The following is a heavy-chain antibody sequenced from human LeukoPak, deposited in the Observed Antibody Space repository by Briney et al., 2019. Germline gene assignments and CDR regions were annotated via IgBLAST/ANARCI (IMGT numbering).Heavy chain of an antibody. J-gene: IGHJ4*02. V-gene: IGHV3-7*01. CDR1: GFTFSSYW. D-gene: IGHD6-19*01. CDR2: IKQDGSEK. CDR3: ARDLEQWLVPFDY. Sequence: GGSLRLSCAASGFTFSSYWMSWVRQAPGKGLEWVANIKQDGSEKYYVDSVKGRFTISRDNAKNSLYLQMNSLRAEDTAVYYCARDLEQWLVPFDYWGQGTLVTVSS.